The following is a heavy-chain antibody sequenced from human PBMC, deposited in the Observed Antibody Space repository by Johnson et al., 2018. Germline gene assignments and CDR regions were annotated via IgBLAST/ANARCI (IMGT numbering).Heavy chain of an antibody. Sequence: VQLLESGGGLVKPGGSLRLSCAASGFTFSSYSMNWVRQAPGKGLEWVSSISSSSSYIYYADSVKGGFIISRDNAKNSLYLQMNSLRAEDTAVYYCASLIDWNPRGHYYYYMDVWGKGTTVTVSS. CDR1: GFTFSSYS. CDR3: ASLIDWNPRGHYYYYMDV. D-gene: IGHD1-1*01. CDR2: ISSSSSYI. J-gene: IGHJ6*03. V-gene: IGHV3-21*01.